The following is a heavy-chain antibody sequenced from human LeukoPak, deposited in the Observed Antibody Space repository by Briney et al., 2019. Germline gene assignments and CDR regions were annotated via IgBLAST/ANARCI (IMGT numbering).Heavy chain of an antibody. D-gene: IGHD3-10*01. V-gene: IGHV4-39*01. Sequence: TSETLSLTCTVSGGSITSVGYYWGWIRRPPGKGLEWIGSIYNDGSTYYNPSLKSRVTISVDTSKNQFSLKLSSVTAADTAVYYCASGFHGSGSYYHWGQGTLVTVSS. CDR1: GGSITSVGYY. CDR3: ASGFHGSGSYYH. CDR2: IYNDGST. J-gene: IGHJ5*02.